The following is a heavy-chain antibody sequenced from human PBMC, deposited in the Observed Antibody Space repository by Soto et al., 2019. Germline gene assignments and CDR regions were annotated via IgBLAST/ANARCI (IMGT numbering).Heavy chain of an antibody. Sequence: TLSLTCTVSSGSIIISSYNWGWIRQSPGKGLEWIGNIYSRETMDTYYNPSLESRVTISVDTSKNQFSLKLTSVTATDTAVFYCARHVAIIGGSPGAFDIWGQGTMVTVSS. V-gene: IGHV4-39*01. D-gene: IGHD3-10*01. CDR2: IYSRETMDT. CDR1: SGSIIISSYN. J-gene: IGHJ3*02. CDR3: ARHVAIIGGSPGAFDI.